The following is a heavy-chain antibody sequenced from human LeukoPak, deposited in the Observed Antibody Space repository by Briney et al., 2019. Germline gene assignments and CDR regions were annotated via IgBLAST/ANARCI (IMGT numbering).Heavy chain of an antibody. Sequence: GGSLRFSCAASGFTFSSYAMSWVRQAPGKGLEWVSAISGSGATIYYADSVKGRFTISRDNSKNTLFLQMNTLRAEDTAVYYCAKESATFHFDCWGQGTLVTVSS. J-gene: IGHJ4*02. CDR3: AKESATFHFDC. CDR1: GFTFSSYA. V-gene: IGHV3-23*01. CDR2: ISGSGATI. D-gene: IGHD3-3*01.